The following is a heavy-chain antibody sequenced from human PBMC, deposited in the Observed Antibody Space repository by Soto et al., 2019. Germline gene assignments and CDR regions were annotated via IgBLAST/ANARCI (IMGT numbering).Heavy chain of an antibody. D-gene: IGHD3-22*01. J-gene: IGHJ5*02. CDR1: GGTFNSYD. Sequence: QVQLVQSGAEVKKPGSSMKVSCKASGGTFNSYDINWVRQAPGQGLAWMGGIIPIVETPKYAQKFQGRDTITADESTNTVSMELSSLRSEDTAMYYCARLSRPNYYDTSGFFKDNWFDPWGQGTLVTVSS. CDR3: ARLSRPNYYDTSGFFKDNWFDP. CDR2: IIPIVETP. V-gene: IGHV1-69*01.